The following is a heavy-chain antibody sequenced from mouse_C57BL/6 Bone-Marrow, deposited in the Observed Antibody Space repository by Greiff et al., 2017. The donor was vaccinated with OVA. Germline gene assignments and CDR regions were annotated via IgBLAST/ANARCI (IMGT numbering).Heavy chain of an antibody. CDR3: ARSPTVVAMDYFDY. CDR1: GYTFTSYW. D-gene: IGHD1-1*01. CDR2: IDPSDSNT. J-gene: IGHJ2*01. Sequence: QVQLQQPGAELVKPGASVKLSCKASGYTFTSYWMQWVKQRPGQGLEWIGEIDPSDSNTNYNQKFKGKATLTVDTSSSTAYMQLSSLTSEDSAVYYCARSPTVVAMDYFDYWGQGTTLTVSS. V-gene: IGHV1-50*01.